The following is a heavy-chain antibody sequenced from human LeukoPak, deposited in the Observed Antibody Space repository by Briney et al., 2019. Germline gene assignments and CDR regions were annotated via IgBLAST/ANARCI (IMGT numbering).Heavy chain of an antibody. CDR1: GGSISSSNW. J-gene: IGHJ2*01. D-gene: IGHD6-19*01. CDR2: IYHSGST. V-gene: IGHV4-4*02. Sequence: SGTLSLTCAVSGGSISSSNWWSWVRQPPRKGLEWIGEIYHSGSTNYNPSLRSRVTISVDKSKRQFSLKLSSVTAADTAVYYCARVAVASYWYFDLWGRGTLVTVSS. CDR3: ARVAVASYWYFDL.